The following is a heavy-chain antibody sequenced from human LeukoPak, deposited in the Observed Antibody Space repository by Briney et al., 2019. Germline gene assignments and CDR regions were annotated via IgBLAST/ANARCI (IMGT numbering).Heavy chain of an antibody. CDR3: ARVVFDSSADAFDI. J-gene: IGHJ3*02. V-gene: IGHV4-39*07. Sequence: SETLSLTCTVSGGSISSGDYYRSWIRQPPGKGLEWIGEINHSGSTNYNPSLKSRVTISVDTSKNQFSLKLSSVTAADTAVYYCARVVFDSSADAFDIWGQGTMVTVSS. CDR1: GGSISSGDYY. CDR2: INHSGST. D-gene: IGHD3-22*01.